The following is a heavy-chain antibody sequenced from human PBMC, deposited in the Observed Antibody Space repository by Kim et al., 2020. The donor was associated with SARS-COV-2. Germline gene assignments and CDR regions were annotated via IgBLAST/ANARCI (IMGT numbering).Heavy chain of an antibody. V-gene: IGHV7-4-1*02. D-gene: IGHD4-17*01. CDR3: ARGSDDGDYLDFDY. J-gene: IGHJ4*02. CDR2: INTNTGNP. CDR1: GYTFTSYA. Sequence: ASVKVSCKASGYTFTSYAMNWVRQAPGQGLEWMGWINTNTGNPTYAQGFTGRFVFSLDTSVSTAYLQISSLKAEDTAVYYCARGSDDGDYLDFDYWGQGTLVTVSS.